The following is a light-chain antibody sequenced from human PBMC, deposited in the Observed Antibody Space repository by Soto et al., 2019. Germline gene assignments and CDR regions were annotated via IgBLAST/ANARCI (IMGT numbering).Light chain of an antibody. CDR3: QHYNNYPLT. J-gene: IGKJ3*01. CDR2: KAS. V-gene: IGKV1-5*03. Sequence: DIQMTQSPSTLSASVGDRVIITCRASQSVSTWLAWYQQKPGKAPKLLIYKASRLESGVPSRFSGSGSGTEFTLTIKRLQPDDFATYYFQHYNNYPLTFGPGTRVDIK. CDR1: QSVSTW.